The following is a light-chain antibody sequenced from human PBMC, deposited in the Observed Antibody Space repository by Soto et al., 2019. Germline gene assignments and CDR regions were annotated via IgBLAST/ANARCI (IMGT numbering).Light chain of an antibody. CDR2: YDT. CDR1: DIESRS. CDR3: QVWSISSELDYV. V-gene: IGLV3-21*04. Sequence: SYELTQPPSVSVALGKTASIACGGNDIESRSVHWYQQKPGQAPMLVIYYDTDRPSGVPERFSGSNSGNTATLTISRVEAGDEADYYCQVWSISSELDYVFGTGTKLTVL. J-gene: IGLJ1*01.